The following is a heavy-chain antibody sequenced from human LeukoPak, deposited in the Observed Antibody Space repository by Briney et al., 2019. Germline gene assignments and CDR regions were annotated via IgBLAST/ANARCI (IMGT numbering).Heavy chain of an antibody. CDR3: ARDRLYGDQDY. D-gene: IGHD7-27*01. Sequence: NPSETLSLTCTVSGGSISSGGYYWSWIRQHPGKGLEWIGYIYYSGSTYYNPSLKSRVTISVDTSKNQFSLKLSSVTAADTAVYYCARDRLYGDQDYWGQGTLVTVSS. CDR2: IYYSGST. V-gene: IGHV4-31*03. J-gene: IGHJ4*02. CDR1: GGSISSGGYY.